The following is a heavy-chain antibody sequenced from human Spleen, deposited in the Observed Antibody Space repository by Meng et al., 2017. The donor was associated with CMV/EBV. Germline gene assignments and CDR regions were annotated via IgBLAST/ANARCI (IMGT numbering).Heavy chain of an antibody. CDR3: ARSPIVVVPAAIGLYYYYYGMDV. D-gene: IGHD2-2*02. Sequence: ASVKVSCKASGGTFSSYAISWVRQAPGQGLEWMGGINPNSGGTNYAQKFQGRVTMTRDTSISTAYMELSRLRSDDTAVYYCARSPIVVVPAAIGLYYYYYGMDVWGQGTTVTVSS. CDR2: INPNSGGT. CDR1: GGTFSSYA. V-gene: IGHV1-2*02. J-gene: IGHJ6*02.